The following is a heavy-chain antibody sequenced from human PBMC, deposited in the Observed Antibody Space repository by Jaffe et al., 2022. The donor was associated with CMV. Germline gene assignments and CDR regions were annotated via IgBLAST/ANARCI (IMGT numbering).Heavy chain of an antibody. J-gene: IGHJ3*02. Sequence: EVQLVESGGGLVKPGGSLRLSCAASGFTFSSYSMNWVRQAPGKGLEWVSSISSSSSYIYYADSVKGRFTISRDNAKNSLYLQMNSLRAEDTAVYYCAQSGGVGATLADAFDIWGQGTMVTVSS. CDR3: AQSGGVGATLADAFDI. CDR1: GFTFSSYS. D-gene: IGHD1-26*01. V-gene: IGHV3-21*01. CDR2: ISSSSSYI.